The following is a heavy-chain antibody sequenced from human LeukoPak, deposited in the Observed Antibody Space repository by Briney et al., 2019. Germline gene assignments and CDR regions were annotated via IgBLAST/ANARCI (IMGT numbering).Heavy chain of an antibody. V-gene: IGHV5-51*01. J-gene: IGHJ4*02. D-gene: IGHD2-21*02. CDR1: GYSFTSYW. CDR2: IYPGDSDT. CDR3: ASALYCGGDCYSVFDY. Sequence: GESLKISCRGSGYSFTSYWIGLVRQMPGKGLWWRGIIYPGDSDTRYSPSFQGQVTISADKSISTAYLQWSSLKASATAMYYCASALYCGGDCYSVFDYWGQGTLVTVSS.